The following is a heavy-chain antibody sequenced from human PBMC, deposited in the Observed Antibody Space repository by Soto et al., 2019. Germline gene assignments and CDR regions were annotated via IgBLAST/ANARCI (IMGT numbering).Heavy chain of an antibody. CDR2: ISYDGSNK. V-gene: IGHV3-30-3*01. D-gene: IGHD4-17*01. J-gene: IGHJ5*02. CDR1: GFTFSSYA. CDR3: AREDGDYVVSPLFEP. Sequence: QVQLVESGGGVVQPGRSLRLSCAASGFTFSSYAMHWVRQAPGKGLEWVAVISYDGSNKYYADSVKGRFTISRDNSKNTLYLQMNSLRAEDTAVYYCAREDGDYVVSPLFEPWGQGTLVTVSS.